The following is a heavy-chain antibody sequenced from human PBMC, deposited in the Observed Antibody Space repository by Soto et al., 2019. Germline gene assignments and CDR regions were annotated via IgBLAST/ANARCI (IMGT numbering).Heavy chain of an antibody. J-gene: IGHJ4*02. CDR3: ARAQGIVATQYYFDY. Sequence: SVKVSCKASGGTFSSSTINWVRQAPGQGLEWMGRIIAILGIANYAQKFQGRVTITADKSTSTAYMELSSLRSEDTAVYYCARAQGIVATQYYFDYWGQGTLVTVSS. CDR2: IIAILGIA. V-gene: IGHV1-69*02. D-gene: IGHD5-12*01. CDR1: GGTFSSST.